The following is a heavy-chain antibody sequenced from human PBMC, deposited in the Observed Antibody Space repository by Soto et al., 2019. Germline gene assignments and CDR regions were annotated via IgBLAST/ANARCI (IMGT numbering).Heavy chain of an antibody. CDR1: GFTFSSYG. V-gene: IGHV3-33*01. J-gene: IGHJ6*02. CDR3: ARESPGYGMDV. CDR2: IWYDGSNK. Sequence: QVQLVESGGGVVQPGRSLRLSCAASGFTFSSYGMHWVRQAPGKGLEWVAVIWYDGSNKYYADSVKSRFTISRDNSKNTLYLQMNSLRAEDTAVYYCARESPGYGMDVWGQGTTVTVSS.